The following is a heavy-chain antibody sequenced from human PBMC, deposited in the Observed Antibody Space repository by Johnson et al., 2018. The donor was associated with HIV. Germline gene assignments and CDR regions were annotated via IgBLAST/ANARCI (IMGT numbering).Heavy chain of an antibody. D-gene: IGHD3-10*01. V-gene: IGHV3-66*01. CDR3: ARDASYYGSANDAFDI. J-gene: IGHJ3*02. CDR1: GFTVSSNY. CDR2: IYSGGST. Sequence: VQLVESGGGLVQPGGSLRLSCAASGFTVSSNYMSWVRQAPGKGLEWVSVIYSGGSTYYADSVKGRFTISRDNSKNTLYLQMNSLRAEDTDVYYCARDASYYGSANDAFDIWGQGTMVTVSS.